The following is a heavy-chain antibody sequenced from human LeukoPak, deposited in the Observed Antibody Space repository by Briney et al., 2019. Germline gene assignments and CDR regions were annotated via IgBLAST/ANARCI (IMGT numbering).Heavy chain of an antibody. D-gene: IGHD6-13*01. CDR1: GFTFSNAW. Sequence: GGSLRLSCAASGFTFSNAWMSWVRQAPGKGLEWVGRIKSKTDGGTTDYAAPVKGRFTISRDDSKNTLYLQMNSLKTEDTAVYYCTTGHSSSWETPWFQHWGQGTLVTVSS. J-gene: IGHJ1*01. CDR2: IKSKTDGGTT. CDR3: TTGHSSSWETPWFQH. V-gene: IGHV3-15*01.